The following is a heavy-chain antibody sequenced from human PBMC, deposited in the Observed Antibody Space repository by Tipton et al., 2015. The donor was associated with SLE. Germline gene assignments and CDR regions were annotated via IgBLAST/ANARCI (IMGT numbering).Heavy chain of an antibody. D-gene: IGHD6-19*01. CDR1: GGSFSGYY. J-gene: IGHJ6*03. CDR2: INHSGST. Sequence: TLSLTCAVYGGSFSGYYWRWIRQPPGKGLEWIGEINHSGSTNYNPSLKSRVTISVDTSKNQFSLKLSSVTAADTAVYYCARGPVYSSFYYYYYMDVWGKGTPATV. V-gene: IGHV4-34*01. CDR3: ARGPVYSSFYYYYYMDV.